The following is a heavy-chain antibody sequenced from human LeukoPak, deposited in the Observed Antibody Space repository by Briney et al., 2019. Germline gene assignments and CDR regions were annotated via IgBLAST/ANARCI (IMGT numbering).Heavy chain of an antibody. Sequence: PGGSLRLSCAASGFTFSSYEMNWVRQAPGKGLEWVSYISGSGTSIYYADSVKGRFTISRDNAESSLYLQMNSLRAEDTAVYFCARDGSTGSGYFDYWGQGTLIAVSS. D-gene: IGHD2-8*02. CDR2: ISGSGTSI. J-gene: IGHJ4*02. CDR3: ARDGSTGSGYFDY. V-gene: IGHV3-48*03. CDR1: GFTFSSYE.